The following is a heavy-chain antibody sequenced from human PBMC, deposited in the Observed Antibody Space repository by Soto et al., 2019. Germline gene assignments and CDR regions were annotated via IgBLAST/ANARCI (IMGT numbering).Heavy chain of an antibody. V-gene: IGHV3-33*01. J-gene: IGHJ5*02. CDR2: IWYDGSDI. CDR3: ARGGNIWNYRSYFDP. CDR1: GFTFSRYG. Sequence: QVQLVESGGGVVQPGRSLRLSCVASGFTFSRYGMHWVRQAPGKGLEWVAVIWYDGSDIHYADSVKGRFTISRDNSKNTLFLQMNSVRAEDTAVYYCARGGNIWNYRSYFDPWGQGALVTVSS. D-gene: IGHD1-7*01.